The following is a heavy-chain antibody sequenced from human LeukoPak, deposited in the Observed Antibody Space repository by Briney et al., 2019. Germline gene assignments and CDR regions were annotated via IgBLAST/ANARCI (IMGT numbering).Heavy chain of an antibody. V-gene: IGHV4-30-2*03. Sequence: SQTLSLTCAVSGGSISSGGYSWSWIRQPPGKGLEWIGYIYYSGSTYYNPSLKSRVTISVDTSKNQFSLKLSSVTAADTAVYYCARHRVTFFDYWGQGTLVTVSS. CDR3: ARHRVTFFDY. CDR1: GGSISSGGYS. D-gene: IGHD4-23*01. CDR2: IYYSGST. J-gene: IGHJ4*02.